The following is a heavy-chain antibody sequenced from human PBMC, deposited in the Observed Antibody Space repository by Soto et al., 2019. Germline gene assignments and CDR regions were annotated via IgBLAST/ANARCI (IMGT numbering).Heavy chain of an antibody. D-gene: IGHD2-21*02. V-gene: IGHV4-4*02. Sequence: PSETLSLTCAVSGGSISSSNWWSWVRQPPGKGLEWIGEIYHSGSTNYNPSLKSRVTISVDKSKNQFSLKLSSVTAADTAVYYCARVQEAYCGGDCYQNWFDPWGQGTLVTVSS. CDR2: IYHSGST. CDR1: GGSISSSNW. J-gene: IGHJ5*02. CDR3: ARVQEAYCGGDCYQNWFDP.